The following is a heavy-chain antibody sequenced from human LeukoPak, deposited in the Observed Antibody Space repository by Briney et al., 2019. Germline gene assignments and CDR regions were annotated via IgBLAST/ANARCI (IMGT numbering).Heavy chain of an antibody. CDR3: ATSVGSVGLPSSDAFDI. J-gene: IGHJ3*02. Sequence: GASVKVSCKASGYTFTSYYMHWVRQAPGQGLEWMGIINPSGGSTSYAQKFRGRVTMTRDTSTSTVYMELSSLRSEDTAVYYCATSVGSVGLPSSDAFDIWGQGTMVTVSS. D-gene: IGHD1/OR15-1a*01. V-gene: IGHV1-46*01. CDR2: INPSGGST. CDR1: GYTFTSYY.